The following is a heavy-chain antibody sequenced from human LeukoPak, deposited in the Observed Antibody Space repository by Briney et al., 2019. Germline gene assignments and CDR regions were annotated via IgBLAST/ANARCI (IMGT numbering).Heavy chain of an antibody. CDR3: PREPEEYSSGWRPYYFDY. CDR1: GFTFSSYE. D-gene: IGHD6-19*01. V-gene: IGHV3-48*03. Sequence: GGSLRLSCAASGFTFSSYEMNWVRQAPGKGLEWVSYISSSGCTIYYADSVKGRLTISRDNAKNSLYLQMTSLRAEDTAVYYCPREPEEYSSGWRPYYFDYWGQGTLVTVSS. J-gene: IGHJ4*02. CDR2: ISSSGCTI.